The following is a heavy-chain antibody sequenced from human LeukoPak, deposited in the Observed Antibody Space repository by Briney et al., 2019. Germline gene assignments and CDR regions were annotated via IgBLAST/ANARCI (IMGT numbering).Heavy chain of an antibody. J-gene: IGHJ4*02. D-gene: IGHD5-18*01. V-gene: IGHV4-59*01. CDR1: GGSIRSYY. Sequence: SETLSLTCTVSGGSIRSYYWSWIRQPPGKGLEWIGYIYYSGSTNYNPSLKSRVTISVDTSKNQFSLKLSSVTAADTAVYYCAREKYSYGLIDYWGQGTLVTVSS. CDR2: IYYSGST. CDR3: AREKYSYGLIDY.